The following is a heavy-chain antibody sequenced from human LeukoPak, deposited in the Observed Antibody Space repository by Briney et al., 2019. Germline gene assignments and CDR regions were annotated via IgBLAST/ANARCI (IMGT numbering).Heavy chain of an antibody. J-gene: IGHJ4*02. D-gene: IGHD5-18*01. CDR1: GFTFSSYA. V-gene: IGHV3-64*01. CDR2: ISSNGGST. Sequence: AGGSLRLSCAASGFTFSSYAMHWVRQAPGKGLEYVLAISSNGGSTYYANSVKGRFTISRDNSKNTLYLQMGSLRAEDMAVYYCARYSYGTLDYWGQGTLVTVSS. CDR3: ARYSYGTLDY.